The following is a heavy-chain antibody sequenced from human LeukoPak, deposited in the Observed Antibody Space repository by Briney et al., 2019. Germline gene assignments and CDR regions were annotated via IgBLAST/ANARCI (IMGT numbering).Heavy chain of an antibody. J-gene: IGHJ5*02. Sequence: SVKVSCKASGGTFSSYAISWVRQAPGQGLEWMGGISPIFGTANYAQKFQGRVTITADESTSTAYMELSSLRSEDTAVYYCARDPGIVVVPAARGLGNWFDPWGQGTLVTVSS. CDR1: GGTFSSYA. V-gene: IGHV1-69*13. CDR3: ARDPGIVVVPAARGLGNWFDP. D-gene: IGHD2-2*01. CDR2: ISPIFGTA.